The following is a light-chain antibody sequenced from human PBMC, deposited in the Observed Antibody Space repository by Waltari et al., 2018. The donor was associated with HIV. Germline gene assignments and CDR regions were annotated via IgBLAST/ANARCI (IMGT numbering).Light chain of an antibody. CDR1: SSDIGSYNL. J-gene: IGLJ2*01. CDR2: DVT. CDR3: CSYAGSSIL. Sequence: QSALTQPASVSGSPGQSIPISCTGTSSDIGSYNLVSWYQQHPGKAPKLMIYDVTKRPSGVSNRFSGSKSGNTASLTISGLQAEDEADYYCCSYAGSSILFGGGTKLTVL. V-gene: IGLV2-23*02.